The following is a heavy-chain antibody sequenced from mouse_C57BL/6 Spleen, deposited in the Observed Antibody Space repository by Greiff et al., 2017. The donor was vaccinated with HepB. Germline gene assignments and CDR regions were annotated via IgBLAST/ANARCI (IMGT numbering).Heavy chain of an antibody. CDR2: IYPGDGDT. J-gene: IGHJ1*03. CDR1: GYAFSSSW. CDR3: AREGTYYYGSRDWYFDV. D-gene: IGHD1-1*01. Sequence: VQLQQSGPELVKPGASVKISCKASGYAFSSSWMNWVKQRPGKGLEWIGRIYPGDGDTNYNGKFKGKATLTADKSSSTAYMQLSSLTSEDSAVYFCAREGTYYYGSRDWYFDVWGTGTTVTVSS. V-gene: IGHV1-82*01.